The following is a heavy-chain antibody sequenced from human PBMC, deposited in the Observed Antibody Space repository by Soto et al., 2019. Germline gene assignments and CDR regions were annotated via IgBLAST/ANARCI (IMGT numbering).Heavy chain of an antibody. J-gene: IGHJ6*03. D-gene: IGHD3-9*01. V-gene: IGHV5-51*01. Sequence: PGESLKISCKGSGYSFTSYWIGWVRQMPGKGLEWMGIIYPGDSDTRYSPSFQGQVTISADKSISTAYLQWSSLKASDTAMYYCARRNYDILTGYYGLSDYYYYYYMDVWGKGTMVTVSS. CDR1: GYSFTSYW. CDR2: IYPGDSDT. CDR3: ARRNYDILTGYYGLSDYYYYYYMDV.